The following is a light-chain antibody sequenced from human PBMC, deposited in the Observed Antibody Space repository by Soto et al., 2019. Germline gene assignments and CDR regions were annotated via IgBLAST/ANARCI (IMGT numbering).Light chain of an antibody. CDR3: LHYNNWPYT. J-gene: IGKJ2*01. CDR2: GAS. CDR1: QFIDSH. V-gene: IGKV3-15*01. Sequence: EIVMTQSPATLSVSPGERATLSCRASQFIDSHLAWYQQKPGQAPRVLIYGASTRATGFPARFSGSGSGTEFTLTISSLQSEDFAVYYCLHYNNWPYTFGQGTKVEIK.